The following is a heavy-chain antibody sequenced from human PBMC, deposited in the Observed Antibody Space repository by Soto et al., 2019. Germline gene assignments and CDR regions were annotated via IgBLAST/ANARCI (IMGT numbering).Heavy chain of an antibody. CDR1: GYTFTTYG. J-gene: IGHJ4*02. CDR2: ISTYDGNA. D-gene: IGHD2-15*01. CDR3: ARDRGRSCIGGSCPFDY. V-gene: IGHV1-18*01. Sequence: QVQLVQSGAEVKKPGASVRVSCKASGYTFTTYGITWVRQAPGQGLEWMGWISTYDGNAYYAPKLQGRVTMTKDTSTSTAYMELRSLRSDDTAVYYCARDRGRSCIGGSCPFDYWGQGTLFTVSS.